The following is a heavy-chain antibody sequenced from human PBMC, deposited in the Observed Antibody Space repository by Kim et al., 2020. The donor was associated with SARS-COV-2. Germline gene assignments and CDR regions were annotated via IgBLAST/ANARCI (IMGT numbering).Heavy chain of an antibody. V-gene: IGHV1-69*02. J-gene: IGHJ1*01. CDR3: ARGGSYLPEYFQH. Sequence: SVKVSCKASGGTFSSYTISWVRQAPGQGLEWMGRIIPILGIANYAQKFQGRVTITADKSTSTAYMELSSLRSEDTAVYYCARGGSYLPEYFQHWGQGTLVTVSS. D-gene: IGHD1-26*01. CDR2: IIPILGIA. CDR1: GGTFSSYT.